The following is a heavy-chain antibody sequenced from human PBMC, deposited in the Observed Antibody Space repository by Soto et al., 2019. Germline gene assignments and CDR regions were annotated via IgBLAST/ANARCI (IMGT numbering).Heavy chain of an antibody. CDR3: AKAPSRDYVWGSELSPVDY. D-gene: IGHD3-16*01. Sequence: EVQLLESGGGLVQPGGSLRLSCAASGFTFSSYAMSWVRQAPGKGLEWVSAISGSGGSTYYADSVKGRFTISRDNSKNTLYLQMNSLRAEDTAVYYCAKAPSRDYVWGSELSPVDYWGQGTLVTVSS. CDR2: ISGSGGST. J-gene: IGHJ4*02. CDR1: GFTFSSYA. V-gene: IGHV3-23*01.